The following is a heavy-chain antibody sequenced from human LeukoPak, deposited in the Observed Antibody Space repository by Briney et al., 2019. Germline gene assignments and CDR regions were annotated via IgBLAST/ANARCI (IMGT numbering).Heavy chain of an antibody. D-gene: IGHD5-18*01. V-gene: IGHV3-21*01. J-gene: IGHJ3*01. CDR2: IGSSSSYI. CDR1: GFTFSSYS. Sequence: PGGSLRLSCAASGFTFSSYSMNWVRQAPGKGLEWVSSIGSSSSYIYYADSVKGRFTISRDNAKNSLYLQMNSLRAEDTAVYYCASPLYRGVDTAMANWGQGTMVTVSS. CDR3: ASPLYRGVDTAMAN.